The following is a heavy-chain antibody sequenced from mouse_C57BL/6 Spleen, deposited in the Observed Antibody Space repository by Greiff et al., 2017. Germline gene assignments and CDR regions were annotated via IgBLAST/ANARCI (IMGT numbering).Heavy chain of an antibody. CDR1: GYTFTSYW. V-gene: IGHV1-50*01. CDR3: ARYIVTTPFDY. D-gene: IGHD2-5*01. J-gene: IGHJ2*01. Sequence: QVQLQQPGAELVKPGASVKLSCKASGYTFTSYWMQWVKQRPGQGLEWIGEIDPSDSYTNYNQKFKGKATLTVDTSSSTAYMQLSSLTSEDSAVYYCARYIVTTPFDYWGQGTTLTVSS. CDR2: IDPSDSYT.